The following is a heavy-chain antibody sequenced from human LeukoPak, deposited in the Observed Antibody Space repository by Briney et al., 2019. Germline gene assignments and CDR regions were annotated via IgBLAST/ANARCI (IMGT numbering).Heavy chain of an antibody. D-gene: IGHD2-21*01. Sequence: GGSLRLSCAASGFIFSSYTMNWVRQAPGKGLEWISFITLGGATDCPDSVKGRFTISRDNARNSLYLQMNSLRDDDTAVYYCVRDHLWAFDIWGQGTVVTVSS. CDR2: ITLGGAT. CDR1: GFIFSSYT. J-gene: IGHJ3*02. CDR3: VRDHLWAFDI. V-gene: IGHV3-48*02.